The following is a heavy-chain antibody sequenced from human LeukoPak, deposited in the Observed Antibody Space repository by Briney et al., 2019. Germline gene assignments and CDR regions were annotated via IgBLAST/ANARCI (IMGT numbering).Heavy chain of an antibody. J-gene: IGHJ4*02. CDR1: GITLSNYG. V-gene: IGHV3-23*01. Sequence: GGSLRLSCAVSGITLSNYGMSWVRQAPGKGLEWVAGLSGSGGSTNYADSVKGRFTISRDNPKNTLYLHMNSLRPEDTAVYFCAKRGVVIRVILVGFHQEASYFDSWGQGALVTVSS. D-gene: IGHD3-22*01. CDR2: LSGSGGST. CDR3: AKRGVVIRVILVGFHQEASYFDS.